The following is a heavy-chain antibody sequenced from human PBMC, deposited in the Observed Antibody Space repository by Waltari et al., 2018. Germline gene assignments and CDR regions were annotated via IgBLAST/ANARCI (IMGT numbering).Heavy chain of an antibody. CDR2: IRSNDYTGGT. Sequence: EVQLVESGGDMVQPGRSLRLSCTGSGFTFRNYFINWVRQAPGKGLEWVGFIRSNDYTGGTSFAASVGGRFTISRDDSKRTAYLQMNALQTDDSATYYCTREDDGNDSGAFDLWGQGTLVTVSS. J-gene: IGHJ3*01. CDR3: TREDDGNDSGAFDL. CDR1: GFTFRNYF. D-gene: IGHD5-12*01. V-gene: IGHV3-49*04.